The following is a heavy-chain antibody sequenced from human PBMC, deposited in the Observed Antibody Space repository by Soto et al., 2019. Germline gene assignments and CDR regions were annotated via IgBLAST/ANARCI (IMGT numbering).Heavy chain of an antibody. D-gene: IGHD2-21*01. CDR2: SIPILGIA. Sequence: QVQLVQSGAEVKKPGSSVKVSCKASGGTFSSYTISWVRQAPGQGLEWMGRSIPILGIANYAQQFQGRVTITADKSTSTAYMELSSLRSEDTAVYYCASHFYCGGDCYSRWFDPWGQGTLVTVSS. V-gene: IGHV1-69*02. CDR3: ASHFYCGGDCYSRWFDP. CDR1: GGTFSSYT. J-gene: IGHJ5*02.